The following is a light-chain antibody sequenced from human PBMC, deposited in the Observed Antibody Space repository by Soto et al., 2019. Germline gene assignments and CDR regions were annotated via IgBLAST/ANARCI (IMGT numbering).Light chain of an antibody. V-gene: IGLV1-47*01. Sequence: QLVLTQPPSASGTPGQRVTISCSGSSSNIGSNYVYWYQQLPGTAPKLLIYRNNQRPSGVPDRFSGSKSSTSASLAISGLRSEDEADYYCAAWDDSLSGSWVFGGGTKLTVL. CDR3: AAWDDSLSGSWV. CDR2: RNN. CDR1: SSNIGSNY. J-gene: IGLJ3*02.